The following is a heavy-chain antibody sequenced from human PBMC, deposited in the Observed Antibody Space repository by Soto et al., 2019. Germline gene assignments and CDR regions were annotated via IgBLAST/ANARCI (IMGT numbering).Heavy chain of an antibody. CDR3: AHSRPPQPNPYDYFWSGYSPFDY. CDR2: IYWHDDK. V-gene: IGHV2-5*01. CDR1: GFSLSTSGVG. Sequence: PGTPLVYPTQTLTLTCTFSGFSLSTSGVGVGWIRQPSGKALEWLALIYWHDDKRYSPSLKSRLTITKDTSNNQVVLTMTNMGPVDTATYYCAHSRPPQPNPYDYFWSGYSPFDYWGQGTLVTVSS. J-gene: IGHJ4*02. D-gene: IGHD3-3*01.